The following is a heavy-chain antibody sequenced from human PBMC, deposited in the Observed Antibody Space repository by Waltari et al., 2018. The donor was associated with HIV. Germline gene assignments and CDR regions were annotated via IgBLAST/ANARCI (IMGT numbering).Heavy chain of an antibody. Sequence: VQLVESGGGLVKPGETLRLSCAGSGFTFSTYNLNWLHQAPGKGLEWVSSISGSSHFIYYADLVKGRFTISRDNAKNSLYLQMSSLRAEDTAVYYCARGLGSHFDYWGQGTLVTVSS. D-gene: IGHD1-26*01. CDR1: GFTFSTYN. J-gene: IGHJ4*02. CDR3: ARGLGSHFDY. V-gene: IGHV3-21*02. CDR2: ISGSSHFI.